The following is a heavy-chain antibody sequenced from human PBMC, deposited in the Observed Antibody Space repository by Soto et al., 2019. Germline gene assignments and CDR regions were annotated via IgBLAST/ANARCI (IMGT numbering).Heavy chain of an antibody. Sequence: GGSLRLSCAASGFTFSSYSMNWVRQAPGKGLEWVSYISSSSSTIYYADSVKGRFTISRDNAKNSLYLQMNSLRDEDTAVYYWARDRSILVYYYYGMDVWGQGTTVTAP. V-gene: IGHV3-48*02. CDR3: ARDRSILVYYYYGMDV. CDR1: GFTFSSYS. J-gene: IGHJ6*02. CDR2: ISSSSSTI. D-gene: IGHD6-13*01.